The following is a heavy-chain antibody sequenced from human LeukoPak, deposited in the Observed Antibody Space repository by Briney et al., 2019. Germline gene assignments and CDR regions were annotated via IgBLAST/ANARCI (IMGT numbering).Heavy chain of an antibody. CDR1: GYTFTSYG. Sequence: ASVKVSCKASGYTFTSYGISWVRQAPGQGLEWMGWISAYNGNTNYAQNLQGRVTMTTDTSTSTAYMELRSLRSDDTAVYYCARAADPDDYADYSWFDPWGQGTLVTVSS. J-gene: IGHJ5*02. CDR3: ARAADPDDYADYSWFDP. CDR2: ISAYNGNT. D-gene: IGHD4-17*01. V-gene: IGHV1-18*01.